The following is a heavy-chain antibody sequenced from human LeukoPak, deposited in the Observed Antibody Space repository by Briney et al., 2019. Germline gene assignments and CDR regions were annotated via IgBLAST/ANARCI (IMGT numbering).Heavy chain of an antibody. J-gene: IGHJ4*02. CDR1: GFTFSSYS. V-gene: IGHV3-21*01. D-gene: IGHD3-22*01. CDR3: AVKWLLRRY. CDR2: ISSSSSYI. Sequence: GGSLRLSCAASGFTFSSYSMNWVRQAPGKGLEWVSSISSSSSYIYYADSVKGRFTISRDNAKNSLYLRMNSLRAEDTAVYYCAVKWLLRRYWGQGTLVTVSS.